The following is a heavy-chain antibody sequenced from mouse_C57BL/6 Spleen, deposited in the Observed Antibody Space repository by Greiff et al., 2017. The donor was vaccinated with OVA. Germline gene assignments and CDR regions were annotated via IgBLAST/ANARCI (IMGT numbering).Heavy chain of an antibody. Sequence: QVQLQQPGAELVKPGASVKLSCKASGYTFTSYWMHWVKQRPGQGLEWIGMIHPNSGSTNYNEKFKSKATLTVDKSSSAAYMQLSSLTSEDSAVYYCARYYGSTFYYAMDDWGQGTSVTVSS. CDR1: GYTFTSYW. D-gene: IGHD1-1*01. J-gene: IGHJ4*01. CDR3: ARYYGSTFYYAMDD. CDR2: IHPNSGST. V-gene: IGHV1-64*01.